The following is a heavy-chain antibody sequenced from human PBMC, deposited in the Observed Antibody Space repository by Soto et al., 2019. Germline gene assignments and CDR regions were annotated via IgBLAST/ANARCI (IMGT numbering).Heavy chain of an antibody. CDR1: GFTFSSYW. CDR2: IKQDGSEK. J-gene: IGHJ4*02. D-gene: IGHD2-21*02. V-gene: IGHV3-7*03. Sequence: GSLRLSCAASGFTFSSYWMSWVRQAPGKGLEWVANIKQDGSEKYYVDSVKGRFTISRDNAKNSLYLQMNSLRAEDTAVYYCARSNMVVTGYFDYWGQGTLVTVSS. CDR3: ARSNMVVTGYFDY.